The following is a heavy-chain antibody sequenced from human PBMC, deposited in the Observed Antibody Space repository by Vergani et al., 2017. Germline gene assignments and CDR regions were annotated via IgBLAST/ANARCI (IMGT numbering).Heavy chain of an antibody. CDR1: GFTFSSYA. D-gene: IGHD2-2*01. V-gene: IGHV3-73*01. J-gene: IGHJ6*03. Sequence: EVQLLESGGGLVQPGGSLRLSCAASGFTFSSYAMSWVRQASGKGLEWVGRIRSKANSYATAYAASVKGRFTISRDDSKNTAYLQMNSLKTEDTAVYYCTRHRIDIVVVPAAKDYYYYYMDVWGKGTTVTVSS. CDR2: IRSKANSYAT. CDR3: TRHRIDIVVVPAAKDYYYYYMDV.